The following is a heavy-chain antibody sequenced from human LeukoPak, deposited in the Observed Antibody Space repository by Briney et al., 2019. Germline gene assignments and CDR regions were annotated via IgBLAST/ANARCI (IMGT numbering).Heavy chain of an antibody. Sequence: ASVKVSCKASGYTFTSYYMHWVRRAPGQGLEWMGIINPSGGSTSYAQKFQGRVTMTRDTSTSTVYMELSSLRSEDTAVYYCARDLGGRVATIEDPYYYGMDVWGQGTTVTVSS. J-gene: IGHJ6*02. D-gene: IGHD5-12*01. CDR3: ARDLGGRVATIEDPYYYGMDV. CDR2: INPSGGST. V-gene: IGHV1-46*01. CDR1: GYTFTSYY.